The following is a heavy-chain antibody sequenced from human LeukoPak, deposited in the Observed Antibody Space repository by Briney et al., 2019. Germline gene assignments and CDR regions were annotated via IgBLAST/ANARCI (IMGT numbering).Heavy chain of an antibody. V-gene: IGHV1-2*02. D-gene: IGHD3-22*01. Sequence: ASVKVSCMASGYTFTGYYMHWVRQAPGQGREWMGWINPNSGGTNYAQKFQGRVTMTRDTSISTAYMELSRLRSDDTAVYYCARVTYDSSASLDYWGQGTLVTVPT. CDR1: GYTFTGYY. CDR2: INPNSGGT. J-gene: IGHJ4*02. CDR3: ARVTYDSSASLDY.